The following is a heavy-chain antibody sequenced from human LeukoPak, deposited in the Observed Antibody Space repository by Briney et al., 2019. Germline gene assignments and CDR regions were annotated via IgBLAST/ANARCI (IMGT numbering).Heavy chain of an antibody. D-gene: IGHD6-13*01. CDR3: ARDQYSSTWYQGAFDV. Sequence: GGSLRLSCAASGFTFTTSWMHWFRQAPGKGLVWVSRIESDGTSTTYADSVKGRFTISRDNAKNTLYLQMNSLRAGDTAVYYCARDQYSSTWYQGAFDVWGQGTMVSVSS. CDR2: IESDGTST. J-gene: IGHJ3*01. V-gene: IGHV3-74*01. CDR1: GFTFTTSW.